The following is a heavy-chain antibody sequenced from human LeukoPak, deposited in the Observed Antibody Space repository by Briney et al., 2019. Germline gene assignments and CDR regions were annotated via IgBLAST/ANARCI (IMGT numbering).Heavy chain of an antibody. Sequence: GGSLRLSCAASGFTFSVHWMSWVRQAPGKGLEWVANINQGGSDKYYVDSVKGRFTISRDSANNLLYLQMNSLRGEDTAVYYCTRDRSRAEDDWGQGTLVTVSS. D-gene: IGHD1-14*01. CDR3: TRDRSRAEDD. J-gene: IGHJ4*02. CDR1: GFTFSVHW. V-gene: IGHV3-7*01. CDR2: INQGGSDK.